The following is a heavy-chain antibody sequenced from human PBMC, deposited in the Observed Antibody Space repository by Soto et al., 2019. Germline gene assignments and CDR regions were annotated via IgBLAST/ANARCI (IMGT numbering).Heavy chain of an antibody. Sequence: EVQLVESGGGLVQPGGSLRLSCAASGFTVSNLYMTWVRQAPGKGLQWVAVISSGGSTYYADSVKGRFSISRDHSKNTLDLEMNSLRAEDTAVYYCARDTLGGAYDFLHGGQGTLVTVSS. CDR3: ARDTLGGAYDFLH. J-gene: IGHJ4*02. CDR2: ISSGGST. CDR1: GFTVSNLY. V-gene: IGHV3-66*01. D-gene: IGHD3-3*01.